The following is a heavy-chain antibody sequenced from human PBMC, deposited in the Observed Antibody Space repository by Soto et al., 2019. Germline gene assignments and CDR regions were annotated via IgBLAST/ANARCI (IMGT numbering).Heavy chain of an antibody. J-gene: IGHJ4*02. V-gene: IGHV1-69*02. Sequence: QVQLVQSGAEVKKPGSSVKVSCKASGGTFSSYTISWVRQAPGQGLEWMGRIIPILGIENYAQKFQGRVQITSDKSASTAYMELRSVRYEHVVEYYCVGHRFTILCPDFDYWCQGTLVTASS. D-gene: IGHD3-9*01. CDR3: VGHRFTILCPDFDY. CDR1: GGTFSSYT. CDR2: IIPILGIE.